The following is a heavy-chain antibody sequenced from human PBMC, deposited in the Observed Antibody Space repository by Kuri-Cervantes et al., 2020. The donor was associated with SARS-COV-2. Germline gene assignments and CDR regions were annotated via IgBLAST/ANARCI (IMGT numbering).Heavy chain of an antibody. CDR3: AGLSSGVDV. V-gene: IGHV1-2*02. CDR2: INPNSGGT. Sequence: ASVKVSCKASGDSFSSYSFNWVRQAPGQGLEWMGWINPNSGGTNYAQKFQGRVTMTRDTSISTAYMELSRLRSDDTAVYYCAGLSSGVDVWGKGTTVTVSS. J-gene: IGHJ6*04. CDR1: GDSFSSYS. D-gene: IGHD2-15*01.